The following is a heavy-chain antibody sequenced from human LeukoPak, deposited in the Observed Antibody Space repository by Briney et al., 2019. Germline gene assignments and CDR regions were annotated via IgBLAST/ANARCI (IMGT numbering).Heavy chain of an antibody. Sequence: TSETLSLTCIVSGGSISSRSYYWAWVRQPPGKGLEWIASMYYSGSTYYNPSLKSRVTISVDTSKNQFSLKLSSVTAADTAVYYCARTRYYYNSRSYGAPYYFDYWGQGTLVTVSS. V-gene: IGHV4-39*01. CDR1: GGSISSRSYY. J-gene: IGHJ4*02. CDR2: MYYSGST. D-gene: IGHD3-10*01. CDR3: ARTRYYYNSRSYGAPYYFDY.